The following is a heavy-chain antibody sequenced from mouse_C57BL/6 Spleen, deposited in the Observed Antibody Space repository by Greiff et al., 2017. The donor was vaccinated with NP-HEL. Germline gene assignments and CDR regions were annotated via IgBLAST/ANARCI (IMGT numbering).Heavy chain of an antibody. V-gene: IGHV1-18*01. D-gene: IGHD5-1*01. CDR2: INPNNGGT. Sequence: EVQRVESGPELVKPGASVKIPCKASGYTFTDYNMDWVKQSHGKSLEWIGDINPNNGGTIYNQKFKGKATLTVDKSSSTAYMELRSLTSEDTAVYYCARKGNGYLFAYWGQGTLVTVSA. CDR1: GYTFTDYN. J-gene: IGHJ3*01. CDR3: ARKGNGYLFAY.